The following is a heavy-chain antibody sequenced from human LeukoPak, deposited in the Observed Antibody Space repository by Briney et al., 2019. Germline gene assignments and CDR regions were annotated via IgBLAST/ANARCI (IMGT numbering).Heavy chain of an antibody. CDR2: IYYSGST. Sequence: SETLSLTCTVSGGSISSSSYYWGWIRQPPGKGLEWIGKIYYSGSTYYNPSLKSRVTISVDTSKNQFSLKLSSVTAADTAVYYCARVSPTGYRQKTWFGELDYYYYMDVWGKGTTVTISS. CDR3: ARVSPTGYRQKTWFGELDYYYYMDV. CDR1: GGSISSSSYY. V-gene: IGHV4-39*07. D-gene: IGHD3-10*01. J-gene: IGHJ6*03.